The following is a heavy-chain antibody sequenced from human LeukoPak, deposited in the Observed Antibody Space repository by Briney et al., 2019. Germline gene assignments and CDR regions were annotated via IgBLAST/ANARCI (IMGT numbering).Heavy chain of an antibody. CDR3: AKIAGWGNWFDP. V-gene: IGHV3-23*01. J-gene: IGHJ5*02. CDR1: GFPLSSYA. CDR2: TSSSDAGT. Sequence: PGGSLRLSCAAFGFPLSSYAMSWVRQAPGKGLEWVSATSSSDAGTYHADSVRGRFTISRDNSKNTLYLQMNSLRAEDTAVYYCAKIAGWGNWFDPWGQGTLVTVSS. D-gene: IGHD2-21*01.